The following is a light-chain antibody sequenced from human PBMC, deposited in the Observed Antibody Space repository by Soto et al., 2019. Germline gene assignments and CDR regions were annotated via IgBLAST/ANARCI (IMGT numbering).Light chain of an antibody. V-gene: IGLV1-44*01. CDR2: SNN. J-gene: IGLJ2*01. Sequence: QSVLTQPPSASGTPGQRVAISCSGSSSNIGSNTVNWYQQLPGTAPKLLIYSNNQRPSGVPDRFSGSKSGTSASLAISGLQSGDEAAYYCAAWDDSLNGVVFGGGTKLTV. CDR1: SSNIGSNT. CDR3: AAWDDSLNGVV.